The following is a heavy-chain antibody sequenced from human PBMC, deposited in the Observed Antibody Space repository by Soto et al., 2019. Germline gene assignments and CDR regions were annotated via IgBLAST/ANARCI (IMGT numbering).Heavy chain of an antibody. J-gene: IGHJ4*02. CDR1: GYTFTSYY. D-gene: IGHD3-10*01. CDR3: ARGNLWFGELLYFGDLDY. CDR2: INPSGGST. Sequence: ASVKVSCKASGYTFTSYYMHWVRQAPGQGLEWMGIINPSGGSTSYAQKFQGRVTMTRDTSTSTVYMELSSLRSEDTAVYYCARGNLWFGELLYFGDLDYWGQGTLVTVSS. V-gene: IGHV1-46*01.